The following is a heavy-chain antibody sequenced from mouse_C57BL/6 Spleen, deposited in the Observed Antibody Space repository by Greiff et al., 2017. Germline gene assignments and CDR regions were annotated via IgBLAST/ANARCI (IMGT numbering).Heavy chain of an antibody. V-gene: IGHV1-55*01. D-gene: IGHD1-1*01. Sequence: QVQLQQSGAELVKPGASVKLSCKASGYTFTSYWITWVKQRPGQGLEWIGDIYPGSGSTNYNEKFKSKATLTVDTSSSTAYMQLSSLTSEASAVYYCARPYYYGSSYYWGQGTTLTVSS. CDR1: GYTFTSYW. CDR3: ARPYYYGSSYY. J-gene: IGHJ2*01. CDR2: IYPGSGST.